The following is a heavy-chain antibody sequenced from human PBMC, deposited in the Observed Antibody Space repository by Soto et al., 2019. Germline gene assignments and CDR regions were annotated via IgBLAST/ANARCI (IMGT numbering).Heavy chain of an antibody. J-gene: IGHJ5*02. V-gene: IGHV4-59*08. Sequence: PSETLSLTCTVSGVSISSYYWSWIRQPPGKGLEWIGYIYYSGSTNYNPSLKSRVTISVDTSKNQFSLKLSSVTAADTAVYYCARHAGGWFDPWGQGTLVTVSS. CDR1: GVSISSYY. CDR3: ARHAGGWFDP. D-gene: IGHD3-10*01. CDR2: IYYSGST.